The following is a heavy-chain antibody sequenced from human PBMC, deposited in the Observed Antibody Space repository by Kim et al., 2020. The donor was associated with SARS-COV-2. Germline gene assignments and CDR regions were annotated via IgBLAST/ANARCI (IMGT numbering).Heavy chain of an antibody. Sequence: SETLSLTCTVSGGSISSYYWSWIRQPPGKGLEWIGYIYYSGSTNYNPSLKSRVTISVDTSKNQFSLKLSSVTAADTAVYYCARRGPEDTAMVGNWFDPWGQGTLVTVSS. D-gene: IGHD5-18*01. CDR3: ARRGPEDTAMVGNWFDP. CDR2: IYYSGST. CDR1: GGSISSYY. J-gene: IGHJ5*02. V-gene: IGHV4-59*13.